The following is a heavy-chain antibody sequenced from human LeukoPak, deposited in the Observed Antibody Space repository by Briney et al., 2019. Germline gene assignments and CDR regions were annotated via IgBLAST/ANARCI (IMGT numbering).Heavy chain of an antibody. D-gene: IGHD3-22*01. Sequence: PSETLSLTCAVSGDSISSHYWSWIRQPPGKGLEWIGYIDYSGGTNYNPSPKSRVTISVDTSKNQFSLNLSSVTAADTAVYYCARGHYYDTSGDYWGQGTLVTVSS. CDR3: ARGHYYDTSGDY. J-gene: IGHJ4*02. CDR1: GDSISSHY. V-gene: IGHV4-59*11. CDR2: IDYSGGT.